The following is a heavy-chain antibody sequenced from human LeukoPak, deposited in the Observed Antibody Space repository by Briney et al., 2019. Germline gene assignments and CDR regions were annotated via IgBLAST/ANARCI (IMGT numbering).Heavy chain of an antibody. D-gene: IGHD4-23*01. CDR1: GFTFSSYA. J-gene: IGHJ2*01. CDR3: ARGVTNGGNSDWYFDL. CDR2: ISSSSSYI. Sequence: KPGGSLRLSCAASGFTFSSYAMSWVRQAPGKGLEWVSSISSSSSYIYYADSLKGRFTISRDNAKNSLYLQMNSLRAEDTAVYYCARGVTNGGNSDWYFDLWGRGTLVTVSS. V-gene: IGHV3-21*01.